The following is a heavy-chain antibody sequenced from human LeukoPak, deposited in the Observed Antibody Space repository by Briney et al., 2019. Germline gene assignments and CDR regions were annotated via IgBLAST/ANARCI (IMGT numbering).Heavy chain of an antibody. Sequence: PSETLSLTCTVSGYSISSGYYWGWIRQPPGKGLEWIGSIYHSGSTYYNPSLKSRVTISVDRSKNQFSLKLSSVTAADTAVYYCARDSGSSPLFDYWGQGTLVTVSS. CDR1: GYSISSGYY. CDR3: ARDSGSSPLFDY. J-gene: IGHJ4*02. D-gene: IGHD1-26*01. V-gene: IGHV4-38-2*02. CDR2: IYHSGST.